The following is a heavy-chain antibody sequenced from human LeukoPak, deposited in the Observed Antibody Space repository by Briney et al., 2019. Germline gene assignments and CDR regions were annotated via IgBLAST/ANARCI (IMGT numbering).Heavy chain of an antibody. V-gene: IGHV3-21*01. J-gene: IGHJ6*03. CDR2: ITSSSTYI. D-gene: IGHD1-26*01. CDR3: ARDPYSGSYGDYYYYYMDV. Sequence: GGSLRLSCAASGFTFSNYNMNWVRQAPGKGLEWVSSITSSSTYIYYADSVKGRFTISRDNAKSSLYLQMNSLRAEDTAVYYCARDPYSGSYGDYYYYYMDVWGKGTTVTISS. CDR1: GFTFSNYN.